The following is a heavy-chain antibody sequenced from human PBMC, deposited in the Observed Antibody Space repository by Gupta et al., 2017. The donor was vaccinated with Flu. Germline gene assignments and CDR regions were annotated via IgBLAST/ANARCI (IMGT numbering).Heavy chain of an antibody. J-gene: IGHJ5*02. V-gene: IGHV1-2*06. CDR2: INPNGGGT. Sequence: SGYTFTAYYVHWVRQAPGQGLEWMGRINPNGGGTNYAQRLQGRVTMTRDTSFSTAYMELSRLRSDDTAVYYCARLDDGLASWGQGTRGTVAS. CDR1: GYTFTAYY. CDR3: ARLDDGLAS. D-gene: IGHD2-8*01.